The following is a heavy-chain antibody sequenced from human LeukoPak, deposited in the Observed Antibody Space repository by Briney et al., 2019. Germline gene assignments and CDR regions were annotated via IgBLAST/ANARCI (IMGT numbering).Heavy chain of an antibody. D-gene: IGHD3-3*01. CDR2: IYYSGST. V-gene: IGHV4-59*08. J-gene: IGHJ4*02. Sequence: PSETLSLTCTVSGGSISSYYWSWIRQPPGKGLEWIGYIYYSGSTNYNPSLKSRVTISVDTSKSQFSLKLSSVTAADTAVYYCARVSNFWSGYFFDYWGQGTLVTVSS. CDR1: GGSISSYY. CDR3: ARVSNFWSGYFFDY.